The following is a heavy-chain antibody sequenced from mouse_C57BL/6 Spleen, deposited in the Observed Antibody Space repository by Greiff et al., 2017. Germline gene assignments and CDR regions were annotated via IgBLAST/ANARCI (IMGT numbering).Heavy chain of an antibody. Sequence: QVQLKQSGPELVKPGASVKLSCKASGYTFTSYDINWVKQRPGPGLEWIGWIYPRDGSTKYNEKFKGKATLTVDTSSSTAYMELHSLTSEDSAVYFCARPYGNYEAWFAYWGQGTLVTVSA. V-gene: IGHV1-85*01. D-gene: IGHD2-1*01. CDR2: IYPRDGST. CDR3: ARPYGNYEAWFAY. CDR1: GYTFTSYD. J-gene: IGHJ3*01.